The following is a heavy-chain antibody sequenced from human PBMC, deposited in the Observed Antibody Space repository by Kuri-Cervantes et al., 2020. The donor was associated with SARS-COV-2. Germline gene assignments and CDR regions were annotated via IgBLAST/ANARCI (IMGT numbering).Heavy chain of an antibody. CDR1: GFTFSSYG. J-gene: IGHJ4*02. V-gene: IGHV3-30*02. CDR2: IRYDGSNK. D-gene: IGHD6-13*01. CDR3: AREIWYSSSLHYFDY. Sequence: GGSLRLSCAASGFTFSSYGMHWVRQAPGRGLEWVAFIRYDGSNKYYADSVKGRFTISRDNSKNTLYLQMNSLRAEDTAVYYCAREIWYSSSLHYFDYWGQGTLVTVSS.